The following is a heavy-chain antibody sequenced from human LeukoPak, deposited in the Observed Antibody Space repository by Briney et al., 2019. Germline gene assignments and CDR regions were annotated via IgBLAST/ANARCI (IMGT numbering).Heavy chain of an antibody. V-gene: IGHV5-51*01. D-gene: IGHD2-8*01. CDR1: GYSFTSYW. CDR3: ARRGADCTNGVCYTFDY. Sequence: GESLKISCKGSGYSFTSYWIGWVRQVPGKGLEWMGIIYPGDSDTRYSPSFQGQVTISADKSISTAYLQWSSLKASDTAMYYCARRGADCTNGVCYTFDYWGQGTLVTVSS. CDR2: IYPGDSDT. J-gene: IGHJ4*02.